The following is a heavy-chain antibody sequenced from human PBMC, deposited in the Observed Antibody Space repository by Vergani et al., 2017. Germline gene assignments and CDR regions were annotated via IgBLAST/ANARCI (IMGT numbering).Heavy chain of an antibody. CDR1: EFTFSNYD. CDR3: AKQYFVSGNYLFDY. V-gene: IGHV3-23*01. D-gene: IGHD3-9*01. CDR2: ISGSGVSA. J-gene: IGHJ4*02. Sequence: EVQLLESGGGLVQPAGSLRLTCAASEFTFSNYDMNWIRQAPGKGLEWVSGISGSGVSAYYTDFVQGRFTIYRDNYKNMLFLQMNNLRTEDTAIYYCAKQYFVSGNYLFDYWGQGTLVTVSS.